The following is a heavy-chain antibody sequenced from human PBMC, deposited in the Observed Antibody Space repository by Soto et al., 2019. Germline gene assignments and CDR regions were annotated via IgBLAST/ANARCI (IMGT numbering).Heavy chain of an antibody. D-gene: IGHD6-19*01. J-gene: IGHJ3*02. Sequence: QVQLVESGGGVVQPGRSLRLSCAASGFTFSSYGMHWVRQAPGKGLEWVAVISYDGSNKYYADSVKGRFTISRDNSKNTLYLQMNSLRAEDTAVYYCAKLGTYSSGWSDAFDIWGQGTMVTVSS. CDR1: GFTFSSYG. V-gene: IGHV3-30*18. CDR3: AKLGTYSSGWSDAFDI. CDR2: ISYDGSNK.